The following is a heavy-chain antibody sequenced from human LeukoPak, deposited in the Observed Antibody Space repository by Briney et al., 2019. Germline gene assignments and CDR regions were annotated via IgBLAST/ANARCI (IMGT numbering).Heavy chain of an antibody. CDR3: ARVLRYCSGGNCYSGGLGYMDV. CDR2: ISSSGSPI. D-gene: IGHD2-15*01. Sequence: GGSLRLSCAASGFTFSSYEMNWVRQAPGKGLEWVSYISSSGSPIYYADSVKGRFSISRDNAKNSLYLQMNSLRAEDTAVYYCARVLRYCSGGNCYSGGLGYMDVWGKGTTVTISS. CDR1: GFTFSSYE. J-gene: IGHJ6*03. V-gene: IGHV3-48*03.